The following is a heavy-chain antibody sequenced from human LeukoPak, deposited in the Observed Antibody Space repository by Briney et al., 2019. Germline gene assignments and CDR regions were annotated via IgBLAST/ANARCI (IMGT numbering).Heavy chain of an antibody. CDR2: ISSTSSYI. D-gene: IGHD5-18*01. CDR1: GFTFSSYG. V-gene: IGHV3-21*01. Sequence: GGSLRLSCAASGFTFSSYGMHWVRQAPGKGLEWVSCISSTSSYIYYADSVRGRFTISRDNAKNSLYLQMNSLRAEDTVVYYCARGQLWQTGWFDPWGQGTLVTVSS. J-gene: IGHJ5*02. CDR3: ARGQLWQTGWFDP.